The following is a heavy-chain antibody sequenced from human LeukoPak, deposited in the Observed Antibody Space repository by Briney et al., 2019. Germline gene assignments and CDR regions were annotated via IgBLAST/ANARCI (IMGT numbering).Heavy chain of an antibody. CDR2: INHSGST. V-gene: IGHV4-34*01. D-gene: IGHD6-19*01. CDR3: ARDSSGWYYFDY. J-gene: IGHJ4*02. CDR1: GGSFSGYY. Sequence: PSETLSLTCAVYGGSFSGYYWSWIRQPPGKGLEWIGEINHSGSTNYNPSLKSRVTISVDTSKNQFSLKLSSVTAADTAVYYCARDSSGWYYFDYWGQGTLVTVSS.